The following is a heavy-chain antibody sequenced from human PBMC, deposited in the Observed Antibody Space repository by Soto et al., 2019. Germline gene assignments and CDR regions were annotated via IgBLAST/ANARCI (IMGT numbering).Heavy chain of an antibody. V-gene: IGHV3-64D*06. CDR2: ISSNGGST. J-gene: IGHJ4*02. CDR3: VKGDYYDSSGYPY. D-gene: IGHD3-22*01. Sequence: LRLSCSASGFTFSSYAMHWVRQAPGKGLEYVSAISSNGGSTYYADSVKGRFTISRDNSKNTLYLQMSSLRAEDTAVYYCVKGDYYDSSGYPYWGQGTLVTVSS. CDR1: GFTFSSYA.